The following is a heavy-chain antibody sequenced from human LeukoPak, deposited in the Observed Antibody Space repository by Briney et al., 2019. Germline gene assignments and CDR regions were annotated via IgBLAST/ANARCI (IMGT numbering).Heavy chain of an antibody. CDR3: ARVGAAAGPFDY. CDR1: GFTFSSYA. D-gene: IGHD6-13*01. Sequence: GGSLRLSCAASGFTFSSYAMHWVRQAPGKGLEWVAVISYDGSNKYYADSVKGRFTISRDNSKNTLYLQMNSLRAEDTAVYYCARVGAAAGPFDYWGQGTLSPSPQ. V-gene: IGHV3-30-3*01. CDR2: ISYDGSNK. J-gene: IGHJ4*02.